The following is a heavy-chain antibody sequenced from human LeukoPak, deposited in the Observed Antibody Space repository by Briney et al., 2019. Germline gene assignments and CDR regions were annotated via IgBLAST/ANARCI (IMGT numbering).Heavy chain of an antibody. V-gene: IGHV3-48*03. Sequence: PGGSLRLSCAASGFTFSSYEMNWVRQAPGKGLEWVSYISSSGSTIYYADSVKGRFTISRDNAKNSLYLQMNSLRAEDTAVYYCARRNYYYGSGSYYGLYSYYYYYMDVWGKGTTVTISS. CDR2: ISSSGSTI. J-gene: IGHJ6*03. CDR3: ARRNYYYGSGSYYGLYSYYYYYMDV. CDR1: GFTFSSYE. D-gene: IGHD3-10*01.